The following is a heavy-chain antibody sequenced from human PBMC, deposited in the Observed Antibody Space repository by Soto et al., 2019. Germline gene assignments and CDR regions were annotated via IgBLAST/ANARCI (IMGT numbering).Heavy chain of an antibody. CDR3: ARGRYYYGMDV. Sequence: HPGGSLRLSCAASGFTFSSYGMHWVRQAPGKGLEWVAVIWYDGSNKYYADSVKGRFTISRDNSKNTLYLQMNSLRAEDTAVYYCARGRYYYGMDVWGQGTTVTVSS. V-gene: IGHV3-33*01. CDR2: IWYDGSNK. J-gene: IGHJ6*02. CDR1: GFTFSSYG.